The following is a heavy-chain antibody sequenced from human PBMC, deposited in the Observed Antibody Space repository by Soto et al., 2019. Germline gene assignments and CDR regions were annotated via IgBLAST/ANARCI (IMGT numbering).Heavy chain of an antibody. Sequence: SVKVSCKASGYIFTSYGFNWVRQAPGQGLEWMGSIFPLTDIPDYEQNFQARLTISADKSTSTAYMELSSLTSDDTAMYFCARGPLVVLNYFESWGQGTLVTVSS. CDR2: IFPLTDIP. V-gene: IGHV1-69*04. CDR3: ARGPLVVLNYFES. CDR1: GYIFTSYG. J-gene: IGHJ4*02.